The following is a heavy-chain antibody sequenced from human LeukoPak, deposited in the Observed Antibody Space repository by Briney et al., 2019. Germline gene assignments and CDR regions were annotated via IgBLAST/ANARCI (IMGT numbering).Heavy chain of an antibody. V-gene: IGHV3-74*01. D-gene: IGHD6-13*01. CDR2: LPPDELDI. CDR1: GFTFTNYW. Sequence: GGSLRLSCAASGFTFTNYWMHWVRQAPGMGLVWVSRLPPDELDIIYADSVKGRFTVSRDNSKNTLYLQMNSLRVEDTAIYYCAKRTGIAAAGPLDYWGQGALVTVSS. J-gene: IGHJ4*02. CDR3: AKRTGIAAAGPLDY.